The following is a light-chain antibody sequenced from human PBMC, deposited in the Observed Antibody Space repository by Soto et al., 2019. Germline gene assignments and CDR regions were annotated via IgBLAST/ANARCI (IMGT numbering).Light chain of an antibody. Sequence: QAVVTQEPSLTVSPGGTVTLTCASSAGAVTSAYYTNWLQQKPGQAPRALIYSTSEKHSWTPVRFSGSLLGGKAALTLSAAQPEDEADYYCLLYYGGAQVLFGGGTKVTVL. V-gene: IGLV7-43*01. CDR2: STS. J-gene: IGLJ2*01. CDR1: AGAVTSAYY. CDR3: LLYYGGAQVL.